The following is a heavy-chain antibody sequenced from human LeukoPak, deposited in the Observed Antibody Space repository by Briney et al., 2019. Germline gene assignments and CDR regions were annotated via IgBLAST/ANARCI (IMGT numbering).Heavy chain of an antibody. J-gene: IGHJ2*01. CDR1: GESISMYY. CDR3: ARPLGYGYPYWHFDL. D-gene: IGHD3-16*02. Sequence: SETLSLTCTVAGESISMYYWSSVRQPPGKGLEWIGYIYYTGSTRNNPSLQSRVTISIDTSKNQISLKLSSVTAADTALHYCARPLGYGYPYWHFDLWGRGTLVTVSS. V-gene: IGHV4-59*08. CDR2: IYYTGST.